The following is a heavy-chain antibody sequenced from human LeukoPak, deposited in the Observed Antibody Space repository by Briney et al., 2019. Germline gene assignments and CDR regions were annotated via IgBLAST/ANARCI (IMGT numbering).Heavy chain of an antibody. Sequence: PGGSLRLSCAASGFTFSGSAIHWVRQASGKGLEWVGHIRTKALSYATAYAASVKGRFTISRDDSKNTAYLQMNSLETGDTGVYYCATLHHDGGIYHPFEFWGQGTLVSVFS. CDR2: IRTKALSYAT. CDR3: ATLHHDGGIYHPFEF. J-gene: IGHJ4*02. D-gene: IGHD2-15*01. V-gene: IGHV3-73*01. CDR1: GFTFSGSA.